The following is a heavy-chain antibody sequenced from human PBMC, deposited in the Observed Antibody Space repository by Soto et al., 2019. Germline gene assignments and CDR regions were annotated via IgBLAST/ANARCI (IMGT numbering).Heavy chain of an antibody. CDR1: GFTFSTYA. Sequence: GGFLRLSCAASGFTFSTYAMSWVRQAPGKGLEWVSAISGTGGSTYYADSVKGRFTISRDNSKNTLYLQMNSLRAEDTAVYYCAENWDTTSSSSSHWGQGTLVTVSS. CDR2: ISGTGGST. CDR3: AENWDTTSSSSSH. D-gene: IGHD6-6*01. J-gene: IGHJ4*02. V-gene: IGHV3-23*01.